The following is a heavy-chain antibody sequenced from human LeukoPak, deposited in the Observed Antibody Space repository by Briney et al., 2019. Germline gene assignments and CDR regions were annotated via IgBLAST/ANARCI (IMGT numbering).Heavy chain of an antibody. D-gene: IGHD6-19*01. CDR2: ISGSGVST. V-gene: IGHV3-23*01. Sequence: PGGSLRLSCAGSGFTFSSSAMSWVRQAPGKGLEWVSAISGSGVSTFYADTVKGRFTISRDSSKNTVYLQMNSLRAEDTAVYYCAKETDRGWIWGHRTRVTVSS. J-gene: IGHJ4*01. CDR3: AKETDRGWI. CDR1: GFTFSSSA.